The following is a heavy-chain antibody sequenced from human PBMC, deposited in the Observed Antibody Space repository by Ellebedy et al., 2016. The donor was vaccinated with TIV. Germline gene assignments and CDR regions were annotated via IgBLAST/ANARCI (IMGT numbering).Heavy chain of an antibody. D-gene: IGHD4-23*01. CDR2: ITSNGRTT. CDR1: GFTFSSNS. V-gene: IGHV3-64D*06. CDR3: VKEKAYGGKSGRDYFDY. Sequence: GGSLRLSXAASGFTFSSNSMHWVRQAPGKGLEYVSVITSNGRTTYYADSVKGRFTISSDHSKNTLYLQMSSLRAEDTAVYYCVKEKAYGGKSGRDYFDYWGQGTLVTVSS. J-gene: IGHJ4*02.